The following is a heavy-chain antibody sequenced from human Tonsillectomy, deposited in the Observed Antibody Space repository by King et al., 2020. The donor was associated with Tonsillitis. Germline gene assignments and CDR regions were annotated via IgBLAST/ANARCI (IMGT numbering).Heavy chain of an antibody. CDR1: GGSISSYY. CDR2: IYHSGST. J-gene: IGHJ4*02. V-gene: IGHV4-59*08. D-gene: IGHD1-26*01. Sequence: QLQESGPGLVKPSETLSLTCTVSGGSISSYYWSWIRQPPGKGLEWIGFIYHSGSTNYNPSLKSRVTLSIDTSKNQFSLRLSAVTAADTAVYYCAGAVGATRFAYWGQGALVTVSS. CDR3: AGAVGATRFAY.